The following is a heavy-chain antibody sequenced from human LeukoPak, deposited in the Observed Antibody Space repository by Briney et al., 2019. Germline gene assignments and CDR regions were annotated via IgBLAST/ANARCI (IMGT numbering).Heavy chain of an antibody. CDR3: ARAPARYGSGSYTHYFDY. CDR1: GYSFISYW. J-gene: IGHJ4*02. V-gene: IGHV5-51*01. Sequence: GESLKISCKGSGYSFISYWIGWVRQMPGKGLEWMGITYPGDSDTRYSPSFQGQVIISADKSISTAYLQWSSLKASDTAMYYCARAPARYGSGSYTHYFDYWGQGTLVTVSS. D-gene: IGHD3-10*01. CDR2: TYPGDSDT.